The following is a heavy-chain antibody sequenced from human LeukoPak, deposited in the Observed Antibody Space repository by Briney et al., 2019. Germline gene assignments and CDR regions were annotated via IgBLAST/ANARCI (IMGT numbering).Heavy chain of an antibody. Sequence: GGSLRLSCAASGFTFNSYSMTWVRQAPGKGLEWVSYISSNSRTIHYADSVKGQFTISRDNAKNSLYLQMNTLRAEDTAVYYCARMPLEIVTNFLDSWGQGILATVSS. V-gene: IGHV3-48*04. J-gene: IGHJ4*02. CDR2: ISSNSRTI. D-gene: IGHD4-11*01. CDR1: GFTFNSYS. CDR3: ARMPLEIVTNFLDS.